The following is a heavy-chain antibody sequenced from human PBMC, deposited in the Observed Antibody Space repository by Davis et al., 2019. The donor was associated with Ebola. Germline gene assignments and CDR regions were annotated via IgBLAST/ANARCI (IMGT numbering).Heavy chain of an antibody. CDR2: FDPEDGET. V-gene: IGHV1-24*01. CDR1: GYTLSELS. CDR3: TCARFILVSFDI. D-gene: IGHD3-3*01. Sequence: ASVKVSCKVSGYTLSELSIHWVRQAPGEGLEWMGGFDPEDGETTYAQEFQGRVTMTEDTSTDTAYMELSSLRSDDTAVYYCTCARFILVSFDIWGQGTMVTVSS. J-gene: IGHJ3*02.